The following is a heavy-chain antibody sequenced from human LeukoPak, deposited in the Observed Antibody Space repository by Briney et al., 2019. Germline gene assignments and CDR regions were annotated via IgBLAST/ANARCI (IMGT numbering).Heavy chain of an antibody. CDR2: INPNSGGT. D-gene: IGHD6-6*01. Sequence: ASVKVSCKASGYTFTSYGISWVRQAPGQGLEWMGWINPNSGGTNYAQKFQGRVTMTRDTSISTAYMELSRLRSDDTAVYYCARGKSARPNWFDPWGQGTLVTVSS. CDR1: GYTFTSYG. J-gene: IGHJ5*02. CDR3: ARGKSARPNWFDP. V-gene: IGHV1-2*02.